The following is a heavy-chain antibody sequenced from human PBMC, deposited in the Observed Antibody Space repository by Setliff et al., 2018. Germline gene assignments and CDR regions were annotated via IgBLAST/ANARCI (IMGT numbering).Heavy chain of an antibody. V-gene: IGHV2-5*02. D-gene: IGHD1-1*01. CDR3: AHTGIQPKPNNWFDP. J-gene: IGHJ5*02. CDR2: ISWDDDE. CDR1: GFSLSASGLA. Sequence: SGPTLVNPTQTLTLTCTFSGFSLSASGLAVGWIRQPPGKALEWLALISWDDDEHYNPSLRTRLTISKDTSRNQVVLTMTNMDPVDTATYYCAHTGIQPKPNNWFDPWGQGTLVTRLL.